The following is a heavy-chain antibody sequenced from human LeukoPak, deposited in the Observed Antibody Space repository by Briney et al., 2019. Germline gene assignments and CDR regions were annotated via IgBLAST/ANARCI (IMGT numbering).Heavy chain of an antibody. CDR3: ASSEDCSGGSCYLGPDWFDP. D-gene: IGHD2-15*01. CDR2: IYYSGST. Sequence: PSETLSLTCTVSGGSISSSSYYWSWIRQPPGKGLEWIGYIYYSGSTNYNPSLKSRVTISVDTSKNQFSLKLSSVTAADTAVYYCASSEDCSGGSCYLGPDWFDPWGQGTLVTVSS. V-gene: IGHV4-61*01. J-gene: IGHJ5*02. CDR1: GGSISSSSYY.